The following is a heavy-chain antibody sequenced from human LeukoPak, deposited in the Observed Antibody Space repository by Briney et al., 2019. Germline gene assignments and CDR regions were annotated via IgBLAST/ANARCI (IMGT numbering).Heavy chain of an antibody. Sequence: GESLKISCKGSGHSFISYWIGWVRQMRGKGLEWMGIIYPGDSDTRYSPSFQGQVTISADKSISTVYLQWSSLKASDTAMYYCAITGGGYSSTSYNWFDPWGQGTLVIVSS. CDR1: GHSFISYW. D-gene: IGHD6-13*01. CDR2: IYPGDSDT. J-gene: IGHJ5*02. V-gene: IGHV5-51*01. CDR3: AITGGGYSSTSYNWFDP.